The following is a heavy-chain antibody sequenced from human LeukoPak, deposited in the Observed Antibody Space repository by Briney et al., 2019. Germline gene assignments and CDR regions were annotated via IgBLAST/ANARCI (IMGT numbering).Heavy chain of an antibody. V-gene: IGHV1-2*02. J-gene: IGHJ4*02. Sequence: ASVNVSCKASGYTFTGYYMHWVRQAPGQGLEWMGWINPNSGGTNYAQKFQGRVTMARDTSISTAYMELSRLRSDDTAVYYCAVYCSSTSCLPADFDYWGQGTLVTVSS. D-gene: IGHD2-2*01. CDR3: AVYCSSTSCLPADFDY. CDR1: GYTFTGYY. CDR2: INPNSGGT.